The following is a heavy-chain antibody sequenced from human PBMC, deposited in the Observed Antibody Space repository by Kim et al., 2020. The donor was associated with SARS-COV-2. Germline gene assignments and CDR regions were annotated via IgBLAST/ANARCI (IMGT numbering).Heavy chain of an antibody. Sequence: YSGSTHYNPSLKSRVTISVDTSKNQFSLKLSSVTAADTAVYYCARDSLGPWGQGTLVTVSS. CDR3: ARDSLGP. V-gene: IGHV4-59*01. D-gene: IGHD3-10*01. J-gene: IGHJ5*02. CDR2: YSGST.